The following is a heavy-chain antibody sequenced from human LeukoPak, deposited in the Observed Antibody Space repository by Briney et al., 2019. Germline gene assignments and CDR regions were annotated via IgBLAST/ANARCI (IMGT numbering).Heavy chain of an antibody. CDR1: GFSFSSYA. CDR3: AKATYSSSWNLYFDY. D-gene: IGHD6-13*01. J-gene: IGHJ4*02. CDR2: ISGSCGST. V-gene: IGHV3-23*01. Sequence: PGGSLRLSCATSGFSFSSYAMSWVRQAPGKGLEWVSSISGSCGSTNYADSVKGRFTISRDNSKNTLYLQMNSLRAEDTAVYYCAKATYSSSWNLYFDYWGQGTLVTVSS.